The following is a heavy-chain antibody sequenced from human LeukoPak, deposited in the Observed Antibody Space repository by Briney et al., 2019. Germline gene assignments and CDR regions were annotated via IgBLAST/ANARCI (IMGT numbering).Heavy chain of an antibody. V-gene: IGHV3-66*01. J-gene: IGHJ4*02. D-gene: IGHD5-18*01. CDR2: IYRDGST. CDR3: ARAVGTAMAQD. CDR1: GFTVSRNY. Sequence: PGGSLRLSCAGSGFTVSRNYMSWVRQAPGKGLEWVSVIYRDGSTYYADSVKGRFTISRDNSKNTLFLQMNSLRAEDTAVYYCARAVGTAMAQDWGQGTLVTVSS.